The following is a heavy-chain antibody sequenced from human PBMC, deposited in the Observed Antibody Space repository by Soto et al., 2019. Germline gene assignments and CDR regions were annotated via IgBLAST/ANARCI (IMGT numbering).Heavy chain of an antibody. CDR1: GFTFSDYY. D-gene: IGHD6-13*01. CDR2: ACGDGAGK. CDR3: ARLGSIAAAGMPDY. J-gene: IGHJ4*02. Sequence: PGGSLRLSCAASGFTFSDYYMSWMRQAPEKGLEWVSYACGDGAGKSYADSVKGRFSISRDNAKNSLYLQMNSLRTEDTAVYYCARLGSIAAAGMPDYSGQGTLVTVSS. V-gene: IGHV3-11*01.